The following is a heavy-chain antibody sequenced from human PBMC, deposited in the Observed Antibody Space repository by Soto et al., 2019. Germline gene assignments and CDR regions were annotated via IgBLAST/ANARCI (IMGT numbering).Heavy chain of an antibody. CDR2: IKEDGSEK. CDR1: GFTFSSYW. Sequence: EVQLVESGGDLVQPGGSLRISCVASGFTFSSYWMTWVRQAPGKGLEWVANIKEDGSEKYYVDSVKGRFSISRDNAKNSLYLQMNSLRAEDTAVYFCARDSLAVAGGNYFDYWGQGTLVTVSS. J-gene: IGHJ4*02. D-gene: IGHD6-19*01. CDR3: ARDSLAVAGGNYFDY. V-gene: IGHV3-7*01.